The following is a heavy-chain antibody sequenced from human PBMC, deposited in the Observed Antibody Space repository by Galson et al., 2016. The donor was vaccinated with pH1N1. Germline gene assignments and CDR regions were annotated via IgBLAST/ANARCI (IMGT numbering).Heavy chain of an antibody. CDR1: GDTFRTHT. D-gene: IGHD6-6*01. CDR2: ITPAFGTA. Sequence: SVKVSCKASGDTFRTHTFNWVRQAPGQGLEWMGRITPAFGTADYAQKFQGRVAVTADKSTSTVYMEMLSLKSDDTAVYYCVRGGQLVRYFDFWGPGALVTVSS. J-gene: IGHJ4*02. CDR3: VRGGQLVRYFDF. V-gene: IGHV1-69*08.